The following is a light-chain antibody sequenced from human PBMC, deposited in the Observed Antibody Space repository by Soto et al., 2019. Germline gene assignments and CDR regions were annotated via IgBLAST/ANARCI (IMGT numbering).Light chain of an antibody. CDR2: AAS. Sequence: DIQMTQSPSSLSASVGDRVTITCRASQSITSNLNWYQQTPGRAPNLLIYAASSLQSGVPSRFSGSGSGTDFTLTISSLQPEDFAIYYCQQSFQTPLTFGGGTKVEIK. J-gene: IGKJ4*01. V-gene: IGKV1-39*01. CDR3: QQSFQTPLT. CDR1: QSITSN.